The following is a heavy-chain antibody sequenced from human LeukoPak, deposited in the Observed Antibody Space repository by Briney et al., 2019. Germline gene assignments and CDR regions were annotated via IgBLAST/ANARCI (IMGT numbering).Heavy chain of an antibody. V-gene: IGHV3-7*03. CDR3: ARISRGELQTF. J-gene: IGHJ4*02. D-gene: IGHD1-7*01. Sequence: PGGSLRLSCSASGFTFSSLWMGWLRQAPGKGQEWVANIKPDGSDTYYVDSVKDRFTISRDNAKNSLYLQMNSLRVEDTAIYYCARISRGELQTFWGQGTLVIVSS. CDR2: IKPDGSDT. CDR1: GFTFSSLW.